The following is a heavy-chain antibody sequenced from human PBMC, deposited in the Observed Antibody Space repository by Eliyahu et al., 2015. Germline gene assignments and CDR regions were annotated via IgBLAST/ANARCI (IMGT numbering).Heavy chain of an antibody. V-gene: IGHV4-39*01. CDR2: IYYSGST. Sequence: QLQLQESGPGLVKPSETLSLTCTVSGGSISSSSYYWGWIRQPPGKGLXWIGSIYYSGSTYYNPSLKSRVTISVDTSKNQFSLKLSSVTAADTAVYYCARRSPVTVLSSGWYYFDYWGQGTLVTVSS. D-gene: IGHD6-19*01. CDR3: ARRSPVTVLSSGWYYFDY. CDR1: GGSISSSSYY. J-gene: IGHJ4*02.